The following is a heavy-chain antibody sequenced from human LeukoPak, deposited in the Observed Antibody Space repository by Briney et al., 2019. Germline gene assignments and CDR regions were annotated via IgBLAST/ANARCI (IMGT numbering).Heavy chain of an antibody. CDR2: IYYSGST. J-gene: IGHJ5*02. D-gene: IGHD3-22*01. Sequence: SETLSLTCTVSGGSISSGDYYWGWIRQPPGKGLEWIGYIYYSGSTYYNPSLKSRVTISVDTSKNQFSLKLSSVTAADTAVYYCASTYYYDSSGYYNWFDPWGQGTLVTVSS. CDR1: GGSISSGDYY. CDR3: ASTYYYDSSGYYNWFDP. V-gene: IGHV4-30-4*08.